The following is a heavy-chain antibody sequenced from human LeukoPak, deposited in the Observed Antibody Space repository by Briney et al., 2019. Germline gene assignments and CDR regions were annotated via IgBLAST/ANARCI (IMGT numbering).Heavy chain of an antibody. CDR3: TRVAQSGPTGWFDP. V-gene: IGHV3-21*01. J-gene: IGHJ5*02. Sequence: GGSLRLSCAASGFNLNSYMLNWVRQAPGRGLEWVSSISSTGSYIYYADSVKGRFTISRDNPGNVVYLQMDSLRAEDTAVYYCTRVAQSGPTGWFDPWGQGTLVTVSS. CDR1: GFNLNSYM. CDR2: ISSTGSYI. D-gene: IGHD1-1*01.